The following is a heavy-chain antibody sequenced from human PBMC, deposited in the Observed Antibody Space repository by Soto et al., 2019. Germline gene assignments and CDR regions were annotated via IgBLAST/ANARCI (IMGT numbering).Heavy chain of an antibody. Sequence: ASVKVSCKASGYTFTGYYMHWVRQAPGQGLEWMGWINPNSGGTNYAQKFQGWVTMTRDTSISTAYMELSRLRSDDTAVYYCARFPLDYYDSSGQTDAFDIWGQGTMVTVSS. V-gene: IGHV1-2*04. D-gene: IGHD3-22*01. CDR2: INPNSGGT. CDR3: ARFPLDYYDSSGQTDAFDI. J-gene: IGHJ3*02. CDR1: GYTFTGYY.